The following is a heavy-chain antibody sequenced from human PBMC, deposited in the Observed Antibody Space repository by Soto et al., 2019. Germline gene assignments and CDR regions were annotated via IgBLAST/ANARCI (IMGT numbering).Heavy chain of an antibody. D-gene: IGHD3-22*01. Sequence: SETLSLTCTVSGGSISSGDYYWSWFRQPPGKGLEWIGYIYYSGSTYYNPSLKSRVTISVDTSKNQFSLKLSSVTAADTAVYYCARDADYYDSSGYYPLLLWGQVTLVTVSS. CDR2: IYYSGST. CDR3: ARDADYYDSSGYYPLLL. CDR1: GGSISSGDYY. J-gene: IGHJ4*02. V-gene: IGHV4-30-4*01.